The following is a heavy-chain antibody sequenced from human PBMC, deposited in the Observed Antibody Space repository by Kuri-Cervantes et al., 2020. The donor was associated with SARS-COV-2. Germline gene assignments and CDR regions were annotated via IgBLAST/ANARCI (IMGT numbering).Heavy chain of an antibody. D-gene: IGHD6-13*01. CDR1: GFTFSDYE. Sequence: LSLTCAASGFTFSDYEMNWVRQAPGKGLEWVSYISISGSTIYYADSVKGRFTISRDNARNSLYLQMNSLRAEDTAVYYCARDKSGSWYRVGYYMDVWGKGTTVTVSS. CDR2: ISISGSTI. V-gene: IGHV3-48*03. J-gene: IGHJ6*03. CDR3: ARDKSGSWYRVGYYMDV.